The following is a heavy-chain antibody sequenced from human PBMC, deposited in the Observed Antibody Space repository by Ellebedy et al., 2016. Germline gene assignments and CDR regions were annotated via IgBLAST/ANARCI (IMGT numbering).Heavy chain of an antibody. V-gene: IGHV4-59*01. CDR3: AGAGGGGAAGY. D-gene: IGHD3-16*01. CDR1: GGSISTYY. J-gene: IGHJ4*02. Sequence: SETLSLTCTVSGGSISTYYWSWIRQPPGKGLEWIGYIYYSGSTNYNPSLKSRVTISLDTSKNQFPLKLRSVTAADTAVYYCAGAGGGGAAGYWGQGTLVTVSS. CDR2: IYYSGST.